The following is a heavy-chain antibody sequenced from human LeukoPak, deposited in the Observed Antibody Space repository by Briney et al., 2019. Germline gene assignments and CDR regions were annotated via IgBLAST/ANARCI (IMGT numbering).Heavy chain of an antibody. CDR1: GYTFTSYA. J-gene: IGHJ1*01. Sequence: ASVKVSCKASGYTFTSYAMNWVRQAPGQGLEWMGWINTNTGNPTYAQGFTGRFVFSLDTSVSTAYLQMNSLRAEDTAVYYCARDPRLVVTATSPPLLFLWGQGTLVTVSS. D-gene: IGHD2-21*02. CDR2: INTNTGNP. V-gene: IGHV7-4-1*02. CDR3: ARDPRLVVTATSPPLLFL.